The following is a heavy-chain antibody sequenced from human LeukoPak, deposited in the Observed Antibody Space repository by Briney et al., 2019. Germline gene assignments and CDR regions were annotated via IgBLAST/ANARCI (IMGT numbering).Heavy chain of an antibody. Sequence: ASVKVSCKASGYTFTSYYMHWVRPAPGQGLEWMGIINPSGGSTRYAQKFQGRVTMTRDMSTSTLYMELSSLRSEDTAVYYCARDLRIAVAGSGYWGQGTQVTVSS. CDR3: ARDLRIAVAGSGY. D-gene: IGHD6-19*01. CDR2: INPSGGST. V-gene: IGHV1-46*01. CDR1: GYTFTSYY. J-gene: IGHJ4*02.